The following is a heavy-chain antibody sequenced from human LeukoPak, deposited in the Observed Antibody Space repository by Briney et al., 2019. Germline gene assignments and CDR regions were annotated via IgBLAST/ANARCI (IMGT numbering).Heavy chain of an antibody. J-gene: IGHJ4*02. CDR3: ASSTYYYDSSGYFPFDY. V-gene: IGHV3-53*01. CDR1: GFTFSSYN. CDR2: IYSGGST. Sequence: GGSLRLSCAASGFTFSSYNMNWVRQAPGKGLEWVSVIYSGGSTYYADSVKGRFTISRDNSKNTLYLQMNSLRAEDTAVYYCASSTYYYDSSGYFPFDYWGQGTLVTVSS. D-gene: IGHD3-22*01.